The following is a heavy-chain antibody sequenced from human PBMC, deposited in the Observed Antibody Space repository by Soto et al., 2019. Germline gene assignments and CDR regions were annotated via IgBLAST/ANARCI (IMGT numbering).Heavy chain of an antibody. CDR2: MYHSEST. J-gene: IGHJ4*02. V-gene: IGHV4-30-2*01. CDR3: ARLPDF. Sequence: QLQLQESGSGLVKPSQTLSLTCAVSDGSISSGRYSWSWIRQPPGKGLEWIGYMYHSESTYYDPSLKSRVAKSKDRSKNQLSLKLSSVTGVDTAVYYCARLPDFWGQGILVTVSS. CDR1: DGSISSGRYS. D-gene: IGHD2-2*01.